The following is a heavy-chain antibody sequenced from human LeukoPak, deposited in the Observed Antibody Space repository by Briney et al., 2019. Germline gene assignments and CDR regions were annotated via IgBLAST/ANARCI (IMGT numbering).Heavy chain of an antibody. Sequence: GGSLRLSCAASGFTFSSYSMNWVRQAPGKGLEWVSYISSSGSTIYYADSVKGRFTISRDNAKNSLYLQMNSLRAEDTAVYYCAKDDSLLWFGELLHYYYYGMDVWGQGTTVTVSS. V-gene: IGHV3-48*01. D-gene: IGHD3-10*01. J-gene: IGHJ6*02. CDR2: ISSSGSTI. CDR1: GFTFSSYS. CDR3: AKDDSLLWFGELLHYYYYGMDV.